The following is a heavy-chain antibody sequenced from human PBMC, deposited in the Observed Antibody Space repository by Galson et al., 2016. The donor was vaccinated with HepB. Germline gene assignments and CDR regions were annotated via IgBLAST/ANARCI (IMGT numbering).Heavy chain of an antibody. D-gene: IGHD1-26*01. CDR3: ARGSNSFGSGSYIAFEV. Sequence: ETLSLTCAVYGGSFSGYYWSWIRQPPGKGLEWIGEINHSGSTNYNPSLKSRVTISVDTSKNQFSLKLSSVTAADTAVYYCARGSNSFGSGSYIAFEVWGQGTMVTVSS. CDR2: INHSGST. V-gene: IGHV4-34*01. CDR1: GGSFSGYY. J-gene: IGHJ3*01.